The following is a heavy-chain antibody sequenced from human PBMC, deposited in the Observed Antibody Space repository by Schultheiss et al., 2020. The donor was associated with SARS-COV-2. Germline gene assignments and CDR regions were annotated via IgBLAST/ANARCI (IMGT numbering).Heavy chain of an antibody. V-gene: IGHV3-23*01. Sequence: GSLRLSCVVSGFTFGTYNMHWVRQAPGKGLEWVSGINNSGASTYYADSVKGRFTISRDNSKNTLYLQMDSLTAEDTAVYYCARGSGGGYEFDYWGQGTLVTVSS. CDR2: INNSGAST. D-gene: IGHD5-12*01. CDR1: GFTFGTYN. CDR3: ARGSGGGYEFDY. J-gene: IGHJ4*02.